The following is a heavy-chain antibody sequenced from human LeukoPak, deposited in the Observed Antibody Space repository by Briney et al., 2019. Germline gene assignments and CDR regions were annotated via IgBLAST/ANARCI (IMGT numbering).Heavy chain of an antibody. CDR2: ISSGSAAI. V-gene: IGHV3-48*01. CDR3: ARPGGSGNFYIY. Sequence: PGGSLRLSCAASGFTFSSYSMTWVRQAPGEGLEWVSYISSGSAAIYYADSVKGRFTISRDNANNSLFLQMSSLRAEDTAMYYCARPGGSGNFYIYWGQGTLVTVSS. D-gene: IGHD3-10*01. J-gene: IGHJ4*02. CDR1: GFTFSSYS.